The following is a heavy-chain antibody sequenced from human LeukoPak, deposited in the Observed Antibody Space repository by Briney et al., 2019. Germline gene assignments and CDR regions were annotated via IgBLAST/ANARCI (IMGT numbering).Heavy chain of an antibody. CDR1: GFTFSNA. CDR2: ISKDGNSQ. Sequence: PGGSLRLSCAASGFTFSNAFDWVRQAPGKGLEWVAVISKDGNSQNYADSVKGRSTISRDNSKNTLYLQMNSLRPEDTAVYYCAGESFDIWGQGTTVTVSS. CDR3: AGESFDI. V-gene: IGHV3-30*04. J-gene: IGHJ3*02.